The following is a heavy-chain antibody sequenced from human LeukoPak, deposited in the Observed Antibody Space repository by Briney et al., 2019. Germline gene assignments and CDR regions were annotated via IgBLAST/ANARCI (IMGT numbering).Heavy chain of an antibody. D-gene: IGHD5-18*01. CDR2: INHSGST. Sequence: SETLSLTCALYGGSFSGYYWSWLRQPPGKGLEWIGEINHSGSTNYNPSLKSRVTISVDTSKNQFSLKLSSGTAADTAVYYCARGQTAMVRGVSAFDIWGQGTMVTVSS. CDR1: GGSFSGYY. V-gene: IGHV4-34*01. J-gene: IGHJ3*02. CDR3: ARGQTAMVRGVSAFDI.